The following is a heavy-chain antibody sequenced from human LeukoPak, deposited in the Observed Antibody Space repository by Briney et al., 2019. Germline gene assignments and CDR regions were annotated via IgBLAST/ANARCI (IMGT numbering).Heavy chain of an antibody. CDR3: AKDISQGYTFGSIEEDY. D-gene: IGHD5-18*01. CDR2: ISESDGST. V-gene: IGHV3-23*01. Sequence: GGSLRLSCAASGSTFSGYAMSWVRQAPGKGLEWLSAISESDGSTYYADSVKGRFTISRDNSKNTLYLQMNSLGADDTAVYFCAKDISQGYTFGSIEEDYWGQGTLVTASS. CDR1: GSTFSGYA. J-gene: IGHJ4*02.